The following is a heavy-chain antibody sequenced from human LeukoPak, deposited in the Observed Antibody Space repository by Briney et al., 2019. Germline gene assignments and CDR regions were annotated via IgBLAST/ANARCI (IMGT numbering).Heavy chain of an antibody. CDR3: AKDINLRMVTAIPPTIDY. J-gene: IGHJ4*02. V-gene: IGHV3-9*01. CDR1: GFTFDDYA. D-gene: IGHD2-21*02. CDR2: ISWNSGSI. Sequence: GGSLRLSCAASGFTFDDYAMHWVRQAPGKGLEWVSGISWNSGSIGYADSVKGRFTISRDNAKNSLYLQMNSLRAEDTALYYCAKDINLRMVTAIPPTIDYWGQGTLVTVSS.